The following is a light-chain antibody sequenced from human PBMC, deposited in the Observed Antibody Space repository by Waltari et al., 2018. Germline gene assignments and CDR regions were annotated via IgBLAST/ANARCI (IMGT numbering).Light chain of an antibody. V-gene: IGLV3-25*03. Sequence: SYELTQPPSVSVSPGQTARITCSGDALPRQYTYWYQQKPGQAPVLVISQDSERPSGIPEQFSGSSSGTTVTLTISGVQAEDEADYYCQSADSSISYVVFGGGTKLTVL. CDR2: QDS. J-gene: IGLJ2*01. CDR1: ALPRQY. CDR3: QSADSSISYVV.